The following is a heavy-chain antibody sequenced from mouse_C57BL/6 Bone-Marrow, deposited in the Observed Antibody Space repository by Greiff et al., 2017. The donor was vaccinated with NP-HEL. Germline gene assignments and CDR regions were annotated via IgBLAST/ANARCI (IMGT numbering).Heavy chain of an antibody. CDR1: GYTFTSYW. D-gene: IGHD1-1*01. CDR3: ARLDYYYGSSYGDY. Sequence: QVQLQQPGAELVKPGASVKLSCKASGYTFTSYWMHWVKQRPGQGLAWIGMIHPNSGSTNYNEKFKSKAPLTVDKSSSTAYMQLSSLTSDDSSVYYCARLDYYYGSSYGDYWGQGTTLTVSS. V-gene: IGHV1-64*01. J-gene: IGHJ2*01. CDR2: IHPNSGST.